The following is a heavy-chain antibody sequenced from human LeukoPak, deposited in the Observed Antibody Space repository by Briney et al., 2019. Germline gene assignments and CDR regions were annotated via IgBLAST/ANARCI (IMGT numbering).Heavy chain of an antibody. Sequence: PGGSLRLSCAASGFTFSNYRMNWVRQAPGKGLEWVSSISSSSYIYYADSVKGRFTISRDNAKNSLYLQMNSLRAEDTAVYYCARDTWLQSGYYFDYWGQGTLVTVSS. CDR1: GFTFSNYR. CDR3: ARDTWLQSGYYFDY. J-gene: IGHJ4*02. D-gene: IGHD5-24*01. V-gene: IGHV3-21*01. CDR2: ISSSSYI.